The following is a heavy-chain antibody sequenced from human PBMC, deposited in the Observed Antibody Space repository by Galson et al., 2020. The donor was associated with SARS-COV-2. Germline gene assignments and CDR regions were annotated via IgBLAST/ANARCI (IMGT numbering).Heavy chain of an antibody. CDR1: GYTFTSYA. CDR2: INAGNGNT. J-gene: IGHJ3*02. D-gene: IGHD3-22*01. Sequence: ASVKVSCKASGYTFTSYAMHWVRQAPGQRLEWMGWINAGNGNTKYSQKFQGRVTITRDTSASTAYMELSSLRSEDTAVYYCARPRYYYDSSGYNPVGAFDIWGQGTMVTVSS. V-gene: IGHV1-3*01. CDR3: ARPRYYYDSSGYNPVGAFDI.